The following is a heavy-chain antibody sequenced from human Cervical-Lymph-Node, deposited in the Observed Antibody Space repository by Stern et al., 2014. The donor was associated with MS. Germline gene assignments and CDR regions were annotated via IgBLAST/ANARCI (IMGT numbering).Heavy chain of an antibody. CDR3: ARGIYALDV. CDR2: IYYSGGT. Sequence: DQLVESGPRLVKPSETLSLTCTVSGDSLIGYYWSWIRQPPGKGLEWIGSIYYSGGTKYNPSLESRVTISVDRSKKQFSLQLTSVTAADSALYFCARGIYALDVWGQGTTVTVSS. V-gene: IGHV4-59*01. J-gene: IGHJ6*02. CDR1: GDSLIGYY. D-gene: IGHD3-16*01.